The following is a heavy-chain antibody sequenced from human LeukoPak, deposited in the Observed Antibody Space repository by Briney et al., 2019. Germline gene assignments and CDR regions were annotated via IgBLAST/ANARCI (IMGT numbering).Heavy chain of an antibody. CDR1: GLILNNYV. J-gene: IGHJ4*02. CDR2: ISSDGTNK. Sequence: PGSSLRLSCVVSGLILNNYVMHWVRQAPGEGLEWVAVISSDGTNKYFADSVRGRFTISRDNSKNTLYLQLDSLRPEDTAMYYSTRRRAVSDYDLLISYYFDFWGQGTLVTVSS. CDR3: TRRRAVSDYDLLISYYFDF. D-gene: IGHD3-9*01. V-gene: IGHV3-30*04.